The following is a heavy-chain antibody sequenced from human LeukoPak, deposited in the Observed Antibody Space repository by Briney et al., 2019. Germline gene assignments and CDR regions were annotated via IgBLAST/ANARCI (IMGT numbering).Heavy chain of an antibody. J-gene: IGHJ6*03. CDR1: GFTFNNYI. V-gene: IGHV3-21*01. CDR2: ISSSSDYI. CDR3: ARGDRPAHDFWSGIAYYMDV. D-gene: IGHD3-3*01. Sequence: GSLRLSCAASGFTFNNYIMNWVRQAPGKGLEWVSSISSSSDYIYYADSVKGRFTISRDNAKNTLYLQMNSLRAEDTAVYYCARGDRPAHDFWSGIAYYMDVWGKGTTVTVSS.